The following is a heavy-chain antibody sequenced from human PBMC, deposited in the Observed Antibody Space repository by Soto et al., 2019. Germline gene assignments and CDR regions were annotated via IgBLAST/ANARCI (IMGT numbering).Heavy chain of an antibody. Sequence: GGSLRLSCAASGFTFSTYSMNWVRQAPGKGLEWVSYISSSSSTIFYTDSVKGRFTVSRDNAKNSLYLQMNSLRAEDTALYYCSRAGIVATAYYCDYWGQGTLVTVSS. CDR3: SRAGIVATAYYCDY. J-gene: IGHJ4*02. CDR1: GFTFSTYS. D-gene: IGHD5-12*01. CDR2: ISSSSSTI. V-gene: IGHV3-48*01.